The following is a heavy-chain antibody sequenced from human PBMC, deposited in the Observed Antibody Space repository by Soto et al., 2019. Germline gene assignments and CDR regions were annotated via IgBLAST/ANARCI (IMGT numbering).Heavy chain of an antibody. CDR2: MDYDETNK. CDR3: ARDLAHWSICFED. Sequence: QVQLVESGGGVVQPGRSLRVSCVASGISISRHGMHWVRQAPGKGLDWVAGMDYDETNKYYADSVKGRFTISRDTSKNTLYLKMNGPRVDDPAVYFCARDLAHWSICFEDRGQGTLVSVSS. V-gene: IGHV3-33*01. J-gene: IGHJ4*02. D-gene: IGHD2-8*02. CDR1: GISISRHG.